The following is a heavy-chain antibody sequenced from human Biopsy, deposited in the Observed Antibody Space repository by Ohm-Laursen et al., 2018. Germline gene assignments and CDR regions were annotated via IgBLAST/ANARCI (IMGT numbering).Heavy chain of an antibody. CDR1: GGTFSNYG. D-gene: IGHD3-9*01. Sequence: SSVKVSCKVPGGTFSNYGVNWVRQAPGQGLEWLGGNIPILGTGNYAQKFQDRVTVAADTSTSTATMELRSLRSDDTAVYYCATKLTGYFHHWGQGTLVIISS. CDR2: NIPILGTG. V-gene: IGHV1-69*06. J-gene: IGHJ1*01. CDR3: ATKLTGYFHH.